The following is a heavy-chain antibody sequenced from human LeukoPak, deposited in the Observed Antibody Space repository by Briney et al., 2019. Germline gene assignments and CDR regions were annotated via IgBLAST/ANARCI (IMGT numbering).Heavy chain of an antibody. J-gene: IGHJ4*02. D-gene: IGHD3-10*01. CDR1: GYSISSGYY. CDR2: IYHSGST. V-gene: IGHV4-38-2*02. CDR3: ARAMDHIGESYFDY. Sequence: SSETLSLTCTVSGYSISSGYYWGWIRQPPGKGLEWIGSIYHSGSTYYNPSLKSRVTISVDTSKNQFSLKLSSVTAADTAVYYCARAMDHIGESYFDYWGQGTLVTVSS.